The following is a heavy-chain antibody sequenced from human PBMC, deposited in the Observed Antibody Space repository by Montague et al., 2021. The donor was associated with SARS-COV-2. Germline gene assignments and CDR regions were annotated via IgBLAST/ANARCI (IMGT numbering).Heavy chain of an antibody. CDR1: GFTFSDYA. D-gene: IGHD3-10*01. CDR2: ISYDGFDK. J-gene: IGHJ4*02. CDR3: ARRDQYGSGTSGLLQF. V-gene: IGHV3-30*04. Sequence: SLRLSCAASGFTFSDYAMHWVRQAPGKGLEWLAVISYDGFDKYYADSVRGRFTVSRDNPRNTLYLQMNSLTTEDTAVFYCARRDQYGSGTSGLLQFWGQGILVTVSS.